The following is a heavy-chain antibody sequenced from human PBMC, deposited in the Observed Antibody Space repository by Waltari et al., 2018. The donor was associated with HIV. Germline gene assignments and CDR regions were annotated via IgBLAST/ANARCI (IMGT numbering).Heavy chain of an antibody. CDR2: ISWSGGST. V-gene: IGHV3-23*04. Sequence: EVQLVESGGGLVQPGGSLRLSCAASGFTFSSHAMSWVRQAPGEGLEWVLSISWSGGSTYHAGSVKGRFTVYRDESKNTLYLQMNILRGEDTAVYYCAKGLEGLVRGGAYCDYWGQGTLVTVSS. CDR1: GFTFSSHA. J-gene: IGHJ4*02. CDR3: AKGLEGLVRGGAYCDY. D-gene: IGHD6-19*01.